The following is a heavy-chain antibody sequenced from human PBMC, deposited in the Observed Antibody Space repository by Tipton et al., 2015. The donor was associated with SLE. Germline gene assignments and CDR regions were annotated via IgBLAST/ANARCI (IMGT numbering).Heavy chain of an antibody. D-gene: IGHD3-10*01. Sequence: TLSLTCTVSGGSISGCYWSWIRQPAGKGLEWIWRVYSSGSTIYNPSIKCRIHLSLDTSKNQFSLKLSSVTAADTAIYYCAAELGSGRIHYWGQGTLVTVSS. J-gene: IGHJ4*02. CDR3: AAELGSGRIHY. CDR2: VYSSGST. V-gene: IGHV4-4*07. CDR1: GGSISGCY.